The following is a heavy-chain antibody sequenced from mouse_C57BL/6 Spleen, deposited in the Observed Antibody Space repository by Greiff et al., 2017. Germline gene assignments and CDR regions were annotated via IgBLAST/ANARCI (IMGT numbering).Heavy chain of an antibody. D-gene: IGHD2-1*01. V-gene: IGHV5-4*01. CDR2: ISDGGSYT. CDR1: GFTFSSYA. Sequence: DVQLVESGGGLVKPGGSLKLSCAASGFTFSSYAMSWVRQTPEKRLEWVATISDGGSYTSYPDNVKGRFTISRDNAKNNRYLQMSHLKSEDTAMYYCARDGDGNHWYFDVWGTGTTVTVSS. CDR3: ARDGDGNHWYFDV. J-gene: IGHJ1*03.